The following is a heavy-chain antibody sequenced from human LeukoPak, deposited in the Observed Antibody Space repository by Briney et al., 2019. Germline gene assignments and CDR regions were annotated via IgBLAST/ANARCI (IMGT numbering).Heavy chain of an antibody. J-gene: IGHJ6*03. Sequence: SETLSLTCTVSGGSISSYYGSWIRQPAGKGLEWIGRIYTSGSTNYNRSLKSRVTISVDTSKNQFSLKLSSVTAADTAVYYCARGGSIAARPNYYYMDVWGKGTTVTVSS. CDR3: ARGGSIAARPNYYYMDV. V-gene: IGHV4-4*07. D-gene: IGHD6-6*01. CDR1: GGSISSYY. CDR2: IYTSGST.